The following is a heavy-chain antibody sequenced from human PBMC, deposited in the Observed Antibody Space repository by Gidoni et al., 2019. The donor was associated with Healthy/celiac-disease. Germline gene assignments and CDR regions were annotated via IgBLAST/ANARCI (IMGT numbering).Heavy chain of an antibody. Sequence: QITLKESGPTLVKPTQTLTLTCTFSGFSLSTSGVGVGWIRQPPGKALEWLGLIYWDDDKRYSPSLKSRLTITKDTSKNQVVLTMTNMDPVDTATYYCAHVPPLMVRGVIIPFNWFDPWGQGTLVTVSS. CDR3: AHVPPLMVRGVIIPFNWFDP. CDR1: GFSLSTSGVG. D-gene: IGHD3-10*01. V-gene: IGHV2-5*02. CDR2: IYWDDDK. J-gene: IGHJ5*02.